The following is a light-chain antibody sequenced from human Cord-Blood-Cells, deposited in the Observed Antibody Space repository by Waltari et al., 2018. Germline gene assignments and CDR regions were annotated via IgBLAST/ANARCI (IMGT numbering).Light chain of an antibody. Sequence: QSALTQPASVSGSPGQSITISCTGTSSDVGSYNLVSWYQQHPGKPPKLMIYEGSKRPSGVSNRFSGSKSGNTASLTISGLQAEDEADYYCCSYAGSYVFGTGTKVTVL. V-gene: IGLV2-23*01. CDR3: CSYAGSYV. J-gene: IGLJ1*01. CDR2: EGS. CDR1: SSDVGSYNL.